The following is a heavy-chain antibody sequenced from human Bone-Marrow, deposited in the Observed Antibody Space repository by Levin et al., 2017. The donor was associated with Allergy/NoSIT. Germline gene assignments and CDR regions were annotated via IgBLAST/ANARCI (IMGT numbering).Heavy chain of an antibody. CDR1: GFTFNAYA. CDR2: MSGTTGSH. V-gene: IGHV3-23*01. CDR3: AKGTTVYSYYNGMDA. D-gene: IGHD5-18*01. J-gene: IGHJ6*02. Sequence: GGSLRLSCVASGFTFNAYAMNWVRRAPGKGLEWVSAMSGTTGSHYYADSVKGRFTISRDSSKNTLFLQMDSLRVEDTATYYCAKGTTVYSYYNGMDAWGQGTTVTVFS.